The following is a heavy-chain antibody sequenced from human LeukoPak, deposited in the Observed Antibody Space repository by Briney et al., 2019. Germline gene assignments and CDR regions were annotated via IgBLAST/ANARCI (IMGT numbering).Heavy chain of an antibody. V-gene: IGHV3-11*06. CDR2: ISSDSSYT. CDR1: GFTFSDYY. J-gene: IGHJ4*02. Sequence: PGGSLRLSCAASGFTFSDYYMSWIRQAPGEGLEWVSYISSDSSYTNYADSVKGRFTISRDNAKNSLYLQMNSLRAEDTAVYYCARGGVVVIAATDYWGQGTLVTVSS. CDR3: ARGGVVVIAATDY. D-gene: IGHD2-15*01.